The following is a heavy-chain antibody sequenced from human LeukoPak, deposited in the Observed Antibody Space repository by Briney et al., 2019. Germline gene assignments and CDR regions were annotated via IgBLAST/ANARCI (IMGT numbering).Heavy chain of an antibody. CDR1: GYSFTSYW. CDR2: IYPGDSDT. Sequence: GESLKISCKGSGYSFTSYWIGWVRQMHGKGLEWIGIIYPGDSDTRYSPSFQGQVTISADKSISTAYLQWSSLRASDTAMYYCARRYCSSTSSSNDAFDIWGQGTMVTVSS. CDR3: ARRYCSSTSSSNDAFDI. D-gene: IGHD2-2*01. V-gene: IGHV5-51*01. J-gene: IGHJ3*02.